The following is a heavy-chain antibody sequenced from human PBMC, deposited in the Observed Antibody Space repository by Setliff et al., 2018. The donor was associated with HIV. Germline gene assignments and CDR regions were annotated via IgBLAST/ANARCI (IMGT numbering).Heavy chain of an antibody. CDR3: AKDPRGSMVRGLINYFDP. CDR1: GFTFSSYA. J-gene: IGHJ5*02. Sequence: LRLSCAASGFTFSSYAMTWVRQAPGKGLEWVSAISGSGGSTYYADSVKGRFIISSDNSKNTLYLQMNSLRAQDTAIYYCAKDPRGSMVRGLINYFDPWGQGTLVTVSS. CDR2: ISGSGGST. D-gene: IGHD3-10*01. V-gene: IGHV3-23*01.